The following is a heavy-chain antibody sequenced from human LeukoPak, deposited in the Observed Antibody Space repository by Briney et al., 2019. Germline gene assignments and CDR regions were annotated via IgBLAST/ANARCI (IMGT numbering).Heavy chain of an antibody. J-gene: IGHJ6*03. CDR2: ISAYNGNT. CDR1: GYTFTSYG. D-gene: IGHD4-17*01. V-gene: IGHV1-18*01. CDR3: ARYDGDRPLNKYYMDV. Sequence: AASVKVSCKASGYTFTSYGISWVRQAPGQGLEWMGWISAYNGNTNYAQKLQGRVTMTTDTATSTAYMELRSLKSDDTAVYYCARYDGDRPLNKYYMDVWGTGTTVTISS.